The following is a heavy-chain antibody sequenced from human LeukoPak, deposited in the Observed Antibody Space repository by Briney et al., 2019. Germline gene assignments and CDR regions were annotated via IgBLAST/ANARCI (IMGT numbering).Heavy chain of an antibody. Sequence: GGSLRLSCAASGVTVSSNYMSWVRQAPGKGLEWVSSISSSSSYIYYADSVKGRFTISRDKAKNSLYLQMNSLRAEDKAVNYCARDGRGAYYDSSGYYAFDIWGQGTMVTVSS. CDR3: ARDGRGAYYDSSGYYAFDI. CDR1: GVTVSSNY. V-gene: IGHV3-21*01. D-gene: IGHD3-22*01. J-gene: IGHJ3*02. CDR2: ISSSSSYI.